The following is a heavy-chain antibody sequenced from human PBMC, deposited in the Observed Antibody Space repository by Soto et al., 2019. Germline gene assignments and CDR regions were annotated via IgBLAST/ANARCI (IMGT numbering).Heavy chain of an antibody. Sequence: EVQLLESGGVLVQPGGSLRLSCVVSGFTFSSSGMSWVRQAPGKGLEWVSGISDSGSRTYYEDSVKGRFTISRDNSKNTLSLEMNTLRAEDTAVYYCAKDSGWLHHYWGQGTLVTVSS. CDR2: ISDSGSRT. D-gene: IGHD5-12*01. CDR1: GFTFSSSG. J-gene: IGHJ4*02. V-gene: IGHV3-23*01. CDR3: AKDSGWLHHY.